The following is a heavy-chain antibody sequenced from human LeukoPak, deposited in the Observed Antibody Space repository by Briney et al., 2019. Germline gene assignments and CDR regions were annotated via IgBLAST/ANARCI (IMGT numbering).Heavy chain of an antibody. J-gene: IGHJ6*03. CDR1: GGSISSYY. V-gene: IGHV4-59*01. CDR3: ARTPLGNYLFYYYYYMDV. D-gene: IGHD4-11*01. CDR2: VYYSGST. Sequence: SETLSLTCTVSGGSISSYYWSWIRQPPGKGLEWIGYVYYSGSTNYNPSLKSRVTIPVDTSKNLCSLRLSSVTAADTAVYYCARTPLGNYLFYYYYYMDVWGKGTTVTVSS.